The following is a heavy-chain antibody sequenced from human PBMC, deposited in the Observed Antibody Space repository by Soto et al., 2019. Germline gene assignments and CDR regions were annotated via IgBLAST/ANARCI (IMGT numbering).Heavy chain of an antibody. CDR2: IKSKTDGGTT. Sequence: GGSLRLSCAASGFTFSNAWMNWVRQAPGKGLEWVGRIKSKTDGGTTDYTAPVKGRFTISRDDSKNTLYLQMNSPKTEDTAVYYCTTDIRVVRGVTDYWGQGTLVTVSS. CDR3: TTDIRVVRGVTDY. D-gene: IGHD3-10*01. CDR1: GFTFSNAW. V-gene: IGHV3-15*07. J-gene: IGHJ4*02.